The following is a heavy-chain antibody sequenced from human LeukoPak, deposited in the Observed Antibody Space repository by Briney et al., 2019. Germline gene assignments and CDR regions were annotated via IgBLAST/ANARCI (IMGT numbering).Heavy chain of an antibody. V-gene: IGHV3-11*04. CDR1: GFTFSDYY. CDR2: ISSSGSTI. Sequence: PGGSLRLSCAASGFTFSDYYMSWIRQAPGKGLEWVSYISSSGSTIYYADSLKGRFTISRDNAKNSLYLQMNSLRAEDTAVYYCARDASIAAAEDDYWGQGTLVSVSS. CDR3: ARDASIAAAEDDY. D-gene: IGHD6-13*01. J-gene: IGHJ4*02.